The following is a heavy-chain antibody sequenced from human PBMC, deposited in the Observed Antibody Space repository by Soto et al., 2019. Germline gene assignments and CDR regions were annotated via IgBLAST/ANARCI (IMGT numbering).Heavy chain of an antibody. CDR3: ARDLKVRGVIRDYYYYGMDV. J-gene: IGHJ6*02. CDR1: GGTFSSYA. CDR2: IIPIFGTA. D-gene: IGHD3-10*01. Sequence: QVQLVQSGAEVKKPGSSVKVSCKASGGTFSSYAISWVRQAPGQGLEWMGGIIPIFGTANYAQKFQGRVTITADESTSKANRELSSLKSEDTAVYYCARDLKVRGVIRDYYYYGMDVWGQGTTVTVS. V-gene: IGHV1-69*01.